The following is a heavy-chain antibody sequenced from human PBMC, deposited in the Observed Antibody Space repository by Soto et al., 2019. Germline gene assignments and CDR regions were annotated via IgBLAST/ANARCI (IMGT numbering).Heavy chain of an antibody. CDR2: ISYDGSNK. D-gene: IGHD3-16*01. CDR1: GFTFSSYG. Sequence: QVQLVESGGGVVQPGRSLRLSCAASGFTFSSYGMHWVRQAPGKGLEWVAVISYDGSNKYYVDSVKGRFTISRDNSKNTLYLQMNSLRAEDTAVYYCAKNLEAGIRGESINYWGQGTLVTVSS. J-gene: IGHJ4*02. V-gene: IGHV3-30*18. CDR3: AKNLEAGIRGESINY.